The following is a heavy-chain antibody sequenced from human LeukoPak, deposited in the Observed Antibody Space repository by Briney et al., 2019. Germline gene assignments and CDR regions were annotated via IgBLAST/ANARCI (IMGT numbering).Heavy chain of an antibody. V-gene: IGHV6-1*01. J-gene: IGHJ4*02. CDR2: TYYRSKWKS. CDR1: RDSVSSNTTA. D-gene: IGHD2/OR15-2a*01. Sequence: SQTLSLTCAISRDSVSSNTTAWNWIRQSPSRGLEWLGRTYYRSKWKSDYAVSLRGRINISPDTSKNQFSLQLNSVSPEDTAVYYCARLGGNSPDYWGQGALVTVSS. CDR3: ARLGGNSPDY.